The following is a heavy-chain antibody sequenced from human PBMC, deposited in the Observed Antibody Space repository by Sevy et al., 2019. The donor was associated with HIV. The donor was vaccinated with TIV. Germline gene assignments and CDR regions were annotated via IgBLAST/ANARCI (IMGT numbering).Heavy chain of an antibody. CDR2: MNPNSGNT. D-gene: IGHD5-12*01. CDR3: ARGWRWLQLPDY. Sequence: ASMKVSCKASGYTFTSYDINWVRQATGQGLEWMGWMNPNSGNTGYAQKFQGRVTMTRNTSISTAYMELSSLRSEDTAVYYCARGWRWLQLPDYWGQGTLVTVSS. V-gene: IGHV1-8*01. J-gene: IGHJ4*02. CDR1: GYTFTSYD.